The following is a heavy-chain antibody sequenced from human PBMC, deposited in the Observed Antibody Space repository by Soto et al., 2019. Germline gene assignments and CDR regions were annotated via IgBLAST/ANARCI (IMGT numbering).Heavy chain of an antibody. D-gene: IGHD6-13*01. Sequence: PGGSLRLSCAASGFTFSSYGMHWVRQAPGKGLEWVAVIWYDGSNKYYADSVKGRFTISRDNSKNTLYLQMNSLRAEDTAVYYCARMIAAAGTKGGVVRGATINPYGMDVWGQGTTVTVSS. CDR3: ARMIAAAGTKGGVVRGATINPYGMDV. CDR1: GFTFSSYG. CDR2: IWYDGSNK. V-gene: IGHV3-33*01. J-gene: IGHJ6*02.